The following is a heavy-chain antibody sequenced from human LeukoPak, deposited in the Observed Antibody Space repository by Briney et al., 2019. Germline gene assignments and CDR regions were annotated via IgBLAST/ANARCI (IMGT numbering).Heavy chain of an antibody. CDR1: GFTFSSYS. CDR3: ARDGYYYGSGVSYLDY. CDR2: ISSSGSTI. Sequence: GGSLRLSCAASGFTFSSYSMNWVRQAPGKGLEWVSYISSSGSTIYYADPVKGRFTISRDNAKNSLYLQMNSLRAEDTAVYYCARDGYYYGSGVSYLDYWGQGTLVTVSS. J-gene: IGHJ4*02. V-gene: IGHV3-48*04. D-gene: IGHD3-10*01.